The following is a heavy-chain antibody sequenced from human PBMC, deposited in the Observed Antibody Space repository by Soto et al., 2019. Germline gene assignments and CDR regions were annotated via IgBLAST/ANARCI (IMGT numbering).Heavy chain of an antibody. J-gene: IGHJ4*02. D-gene: IGHD3-22*01. CDR3: ARRITTMPFDY. CDR1: GFTFSSYA. V-gene: IGHV3-30-3*01. Sequence: GGSLRLSCAASGFTFSSYAMHWVRQAPGKGLEWVAVISYDGSNKYYADSVKGRFTISRDNSKNTLYLQMNSLRAEDTAVYYCARRITTMPFDYWGQGTLVTVSS. CDR2: ISYDGSNK.